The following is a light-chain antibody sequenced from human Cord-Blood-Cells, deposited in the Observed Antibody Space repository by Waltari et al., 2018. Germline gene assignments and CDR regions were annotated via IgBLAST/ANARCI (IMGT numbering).Light chain of an antibody. CDR1: QSLVYSDGNTY. CDR2: KVS. Sequence: DVVMTQSLLSLPVTLGQPASISCRSSQSLVYSDGNTYLNWFQQRLGQSPRRLIYKVSNRDSGVPDRFSGSGSGTDFTLKISRVEAEDVGVYYCMQGTHWPPWTFGQGTKVEIK. J-gene: IGKJ1*01. V-gene: IGKV2-30*01. CDR3: MQGTHWPPWT.